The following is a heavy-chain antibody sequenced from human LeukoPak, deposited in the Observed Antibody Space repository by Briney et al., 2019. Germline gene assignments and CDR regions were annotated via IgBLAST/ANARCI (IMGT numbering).Heavy chain of an antibody. CDR3: ARDGFGSGSWDY. D-gene: IGHD3-10*01. CDR2: IYYSGST. J-gene: IGHJ4*02. Sequence: NPSETLSLTCTVSGGSISSSSYYWGWIRQPPGKGLEWIGSIYYSGSTYYNPSLKSRVTISVDTSKNQFSLKLSSVTAADTAVYYCARDGFGSGSWDYWGQGTLVTVSS. V-gene: IGHV4-39*07. CDR1: GGSISSSSYY.